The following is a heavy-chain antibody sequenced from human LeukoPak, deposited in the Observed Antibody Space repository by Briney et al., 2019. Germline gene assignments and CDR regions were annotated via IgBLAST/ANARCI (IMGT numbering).Heavy chain of an antibody. D-gene: IGHD3-22*01. Sequence: GASVKVSCKASGYTFTSYGISWVRQAPGQGLEWMGWISAYNGNTNYAPKLQGRVTMTTDTSTSTAYMELRSLRSDDTAVYYCARAAIRITMIVVDDYWGQGTLVTVSS. CDR1: GYTFTSYG. V-gene: IGHV1-18*01. CDR3: ARAAIRITMIVVDDY. J-gene: IGHJ4*02. CDR2: ISAYNGNT.